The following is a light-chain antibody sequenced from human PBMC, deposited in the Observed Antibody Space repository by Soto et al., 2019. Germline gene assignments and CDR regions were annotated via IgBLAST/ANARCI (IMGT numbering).Light chain of an antibody. J-gene: IGLJ3*02. CDR3: AAWDDGLNGVV. V-gene: IGLV1-44*01. CDR2: SNH. Sequence: QSVLTQPPSASGTPGQRVTISCSGSSSNIGSNTVSWYQQLPGTAPKLLIYSNHQRPSGVPDRFSGSRSGASASLAISGLQSEDEADYYCAAWDDGLNGVVFGGGTKVTVL. CDR1: SSNIGSNT.